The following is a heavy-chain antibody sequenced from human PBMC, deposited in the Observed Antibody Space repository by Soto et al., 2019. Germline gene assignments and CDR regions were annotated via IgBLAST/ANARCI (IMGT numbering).Heavy chain of an antibody. J-gene: IGHJ1*01. CDR2: ISYDGSNK. CDR3: ARDPSIGVAGTVSAYFQR. V-gene: IGHV3-30-3*01. CDR1: GFTFSSYA. Sequence: PGGSLRLSCAASGFTFSSYAMHWVRQAPGKGLEWVAVISYDGSNKYYADSVKGRFTISRDNSKNTLYPQMNSLRAEDTAVYYCARDPSIGVAGTVSAYFQRWGQGTLVTVSS. D-gene: IGHD6-19*01.